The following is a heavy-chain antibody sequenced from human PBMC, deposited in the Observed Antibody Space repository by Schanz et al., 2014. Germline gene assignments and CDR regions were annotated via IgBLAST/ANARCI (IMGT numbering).Heavy chain of an antibody. CDR2: IDRDGSRT. J-gene: IGHJ6*02. Sequence: EVQLVESGGGLVQPGGSLRLSCAASTFTFSSYWMHWVRQAPGKGLVWVSRIDRDGSRTNYADSVKGRFTISRDNAKSTVYLQMNSLGVEDMAVYYCARGGYSYGSGYYAMDVWCQGTAVTVSS. D-gene: IGHD5-18*01. CDR1: TFTFSSYW. CDR3: ARGGYSYGSGYYAMDV. V-gene: IGHV3-74*01.